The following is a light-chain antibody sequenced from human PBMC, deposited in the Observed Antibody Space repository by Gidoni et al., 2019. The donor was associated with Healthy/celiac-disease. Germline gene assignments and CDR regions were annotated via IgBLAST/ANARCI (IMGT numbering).Light chain of an antibody. CDR2: GAS. V-gene: IGKV3-20*01. J-gene: IGKJ3*01. Sequence: EIVLTPSPGTLSLSPGERATLSCRASQSVSSSYLAWYQQKPGQAPRLLIYGASSRATGIPDRFSGSGSGTDFTLTISRLEPEDFAVYYRQQYGSSSSFGPXTKVDIK. CDR3: QQYGSSSS. CDR1: QSVSSSY.